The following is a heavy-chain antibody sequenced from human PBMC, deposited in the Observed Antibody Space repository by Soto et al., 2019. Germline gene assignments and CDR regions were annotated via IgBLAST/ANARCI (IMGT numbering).Heavy chain of an antibody. Sequence: GXSVKVYCKASGYPFIRYAIIWGRQAPGQGLEWMGGIIPIFGTANYAQKFQGRVTITADKSTSTAYMELSSLRSEDTAVYYCARAVEAAGTGKSYGMDVWGQGTTVTVSS. D-gene: IGHD6-13*01. CDR3: ARAVEAAGTGKSYGMDV. CDR2: IIPIFGTA. CDR1: GYPFIRYA. V-gene: IGHV1-69*06. J-gene: IGHJ6*02.